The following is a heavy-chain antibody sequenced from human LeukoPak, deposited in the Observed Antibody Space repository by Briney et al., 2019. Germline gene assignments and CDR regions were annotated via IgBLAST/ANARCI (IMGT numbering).Heavy chain of an antibody. Sequence: GGSLRLSCAASGFTFDDYAMHWVRQAPGKGLEWVSGISWNSGSIGYADSVKGRFTISRGNAKNSLYLQMNSLRAEDTAVYYCARDAGSPWGQGTLVTVSS. D-gene: IGHD6-13*01. CDR3: ARDAGSP. CDR2: ISWNSGSI. CDR1: GFTFDDYA. J-gene: IGHJ5*02. V-gene: IGHV3-9*01.